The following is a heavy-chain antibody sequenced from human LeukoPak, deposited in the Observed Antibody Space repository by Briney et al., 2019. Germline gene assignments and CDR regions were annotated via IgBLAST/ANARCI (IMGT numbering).Heavy chain of an antibody. CDR3: AKDKSAGGKYPED. CDR1: GFTFDDYA. Sequence: PGGSLRLSCVASGFTFDDYAMHWVRQAPGKGLEWVSGISWNSDSIAYADSVKGRFTISRDNSKNTLYLQMNSLRAEDTAVYYCAKDKSAGGKYPEDWGQGTLVTVSS. J-gene: IGHJ4*02. CDR2: ISWNSDSI. V-gene: IGHV3-9*01. D-gene: IGHD4-23*01.